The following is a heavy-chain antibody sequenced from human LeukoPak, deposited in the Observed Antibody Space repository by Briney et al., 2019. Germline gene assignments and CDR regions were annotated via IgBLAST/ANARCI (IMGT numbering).Heavy chain of an antibody. Sequence: GRSLRLSCAASGFTFSSYWMHWVRQAPGKGLEWVSVIHKNAITYYADTVKGRFTISRDNSKNMLYLQMNSLRAEDTAVYYCARSLRVRGVPDYMDVWGKGTTVIISS. CDR3: ARSLRVRGVPDYMDV. CDR2: IHKNAIT. J-gene: IGHJ6*03. CDR1: GFTFSSYW. D-gene: IGHD3-10*02. V-gene: IGHV3-53*01.